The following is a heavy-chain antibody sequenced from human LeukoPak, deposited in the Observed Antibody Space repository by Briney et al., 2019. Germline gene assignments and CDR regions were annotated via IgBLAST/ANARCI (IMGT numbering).Heavy chain of an antibody. D-gene: IGHD5-18*01. CDR3: ARGRYNYGISFYFHY. CDR1: GFTFSDYA. J-gene: IGHJ4*02. V-gene: IGHV3-30-3*01. CDR2: LSYDGSKT. Sequence: GGSLRLSCAASGFTFSDYAMHWVRQAPGKGLEGVAVLSYDGSKTYYADSVKGRFTISRDNSKNTLYLQMNSLRAEDTAVYYCARGRYNYGISFYFHYWGQGTLVTVSS.